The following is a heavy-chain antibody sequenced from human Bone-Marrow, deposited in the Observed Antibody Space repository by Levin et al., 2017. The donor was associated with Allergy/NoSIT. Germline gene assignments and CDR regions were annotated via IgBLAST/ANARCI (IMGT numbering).Heavy chain of an antibody. CDR3: AKVGYSSAWYLWNGFDV. CDR1: GFTFNDYS. Sequence: PGGSLRLSCAASGFTFNDYSMHWVRQGPGKGLEWVSGISWNSATIAYAESVKGRFTISRDNAKNSLYLQMSSLRLEDTALYYCAKVGYSSAWYLWNGFDVWGQGTMVSVSS. V-gene: IGHV3-9*01. J-gene: IGHJ3*01. D-gene: IGHD6-19*01. CDR2: ISWNSATI.